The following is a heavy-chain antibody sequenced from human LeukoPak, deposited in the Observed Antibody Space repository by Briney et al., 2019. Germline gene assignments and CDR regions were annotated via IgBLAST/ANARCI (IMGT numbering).Heavy chain of an antibody. V-gene: IGHV1-18*01. Sequence: ASVKVSCKASGYSFSSCSISWVRQAPGQGLEWMGWISGYNGNTNYAQKLQGRVTMTTDTSTSTAYMELRSLRSDDTAVYYCARGDYYYDSSTFDYWGQGTLVTVSS. CDR3: ARGDYYYDSSTFDY. CDR2: ISGYNGNT. J-gene: IGHJ4*02. CDR1: GYSFSSCS. D-gene: IGHD3-22*01.